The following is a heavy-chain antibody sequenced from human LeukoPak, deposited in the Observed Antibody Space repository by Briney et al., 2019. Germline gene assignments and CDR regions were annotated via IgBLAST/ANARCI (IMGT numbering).Heavy chain of an antibody. V-gene: IGHV4-34*01. J-gene: IGHJ4*02. D-gene: IGHD3-10*01. CDR2: FNHNWGA. Sequence: PSETLSLTCAVYSGSFSGYYWTWFRQPPGKGLEWIGEFNHNWGAKYNPSLTSRVTISVDTSKNHLSLSLNSVTAADTAVYYCAASLWFGIYPDYWGQGSLVTVSS. CDR1: SGSFSGYY. CDR3: AASLWFGIYPDY.